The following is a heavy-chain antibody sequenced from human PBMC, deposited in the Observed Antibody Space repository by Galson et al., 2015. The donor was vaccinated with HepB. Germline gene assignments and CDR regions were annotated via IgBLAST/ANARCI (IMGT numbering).Heavy chain of an antibody. J-gene: IGHJ4*02. CDR3: ARSRVERTVAGTFDS. D-gene: IGHD6-19*01. V-gene: IGHV3-74*01. CDR2: TNSDGSST. Sequence: SLRLSCAASGFTFGDYWMHWVRQTPGKGLVWVARTNSDGSSTTYADSVKGRFTISRDNTEDTLYLQMSSLSADDTAVYFCARSRVERTVAGTFDSWGQGTLVTVSS. CDR1: GFTFGDYW.